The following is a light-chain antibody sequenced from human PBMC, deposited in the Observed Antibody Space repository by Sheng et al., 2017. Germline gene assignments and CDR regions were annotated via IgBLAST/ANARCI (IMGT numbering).Light chain of an antibody. CDR3: QQSYSIPLT. CDR2: AAS. V-gene: IGKV1-39*01. J-gene: IGKJ4*01. CDR1: QSTSTH. Sequence: DIQMTQSPSSLSASVGDRVTITCRASQSTSTHLNWYQQKPGKAPNLLIYAASNLQSGVPSRFSGSGSGTDFTLTISSLQPEDFATYYCQQSYSIPLTFGGGTKVEIK.